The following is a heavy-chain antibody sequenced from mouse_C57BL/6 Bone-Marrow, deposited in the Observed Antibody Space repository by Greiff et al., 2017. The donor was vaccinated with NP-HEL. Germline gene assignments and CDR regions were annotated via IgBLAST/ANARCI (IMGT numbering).Heavy chain of an antibody. V-gene: IGHV5-17*01. CDR1: GFTFSDYG. J-gene: IGHJ2*01. Sequence: EVKVVESGGGLVKPGGSLKLSCAASGFTFSDYGMHWVRQAPEKGLEWVAYISSGSSTIYYADTVQGRFTISIDNAKNTLFLHMTSLRSEYAAWYYCARGVYDFDYWGQGTTLTVSS. CDR3: ARGVYDFDY. D-gene: IGHD1-1*01. CDR2: ISSGSSTI.